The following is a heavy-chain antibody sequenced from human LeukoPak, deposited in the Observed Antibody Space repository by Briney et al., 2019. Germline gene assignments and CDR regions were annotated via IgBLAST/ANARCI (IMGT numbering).Heavy chain of an antibody. CDR2: INSRSSTI. CDR1: GFIFSNYN. D-gene: IGHD1-26*01. Sequence: GGSLRLSCAASGFIFSNYNMNWVRQAPGKGLEWVSHINSRSSTIYYADSVKGRFTIYRDNAKSSLYLQMNSLRAEDTAVYYCASDQGYSGIYYGDYWGQGTLVTVSS. J-gene: IGHJ4*02. V-gene: IGHV3-48*04. CDR3: ASDQGYSGIYYGDY.